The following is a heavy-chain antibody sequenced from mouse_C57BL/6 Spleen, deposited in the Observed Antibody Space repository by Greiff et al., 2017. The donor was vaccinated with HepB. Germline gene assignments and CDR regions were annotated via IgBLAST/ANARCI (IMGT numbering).Heavy chain of an antibody. CDR1: GYTFTSYG. V-gene: IGHV1-81*01. J-gene: IGHJ2*01. Sequence: QVQLKQSGAELARPGASVKLSCKASGYTFTSYGISWVKQRTGQGLEWIGEIYPRSGNTYYNEKFKGKATLTADKSSSTAYMELRSLTSEDSAVYFCASSANCGEFPYYFDYWGQGTTLTVSS. D-gene: IGHD4-1*01. CDR3: ASSANCGEFPYYFDY. CDR2: IYPRSGNT.